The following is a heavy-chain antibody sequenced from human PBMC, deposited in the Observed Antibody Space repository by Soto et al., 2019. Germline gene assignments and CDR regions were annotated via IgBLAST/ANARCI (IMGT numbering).Heavy chain of an antibody. J-gene: IGHJ5*02. D-gene: IGHD6-13*01. Sequence: SETLCLTCTVSGCSISSYYWSWIRQPPGKGLEWIGYIYYSGSTNYNPSLKSRVTISVDTSKNQFSLKLSSVTAADTAVYYCARGREGAAAGSWFDPWGQGTLVTVSS. CDR1: GCSISSYY. CDR3: ARGREGAAAGSWFDP. CDR2: IYYSGST. V-gene: IGHV4-59*01.